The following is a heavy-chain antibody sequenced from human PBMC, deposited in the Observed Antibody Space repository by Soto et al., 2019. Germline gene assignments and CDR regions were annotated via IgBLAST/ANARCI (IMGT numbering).Heavy chain of an antibody. CDR3: ASSAAHEDRSGYNPWWNYYGMDV. CDR1: GFTFSSYA. D-gene: IGHD3-22*01. V-gene: IGHV3-30-3*01. Sequence: QVQLVESGGGVVQPGRSLRLSCAASGFTFSSYAMHWVRHAPGKGLEWVAVISYDGSNKYYADSVKGRFTISRDNSKNELYLQMNSLRAEDTAVYYCASSAAHEDRSGYNPWWNYYGMDVWGQGTTVTVSS. J-gene: IGHJ6*02. CDR2: ISYDGSNK.